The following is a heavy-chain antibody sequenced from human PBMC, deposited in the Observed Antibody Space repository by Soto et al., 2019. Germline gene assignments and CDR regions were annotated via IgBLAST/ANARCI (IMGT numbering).Heavy chain of an antibody. CDR1: GFTFTYYA. V-gene: IGHV3-23*01. CDR3: AKDRDYPRDQFHY. J-gene: IGHJ4*02. CDR2: ISANGQGI. D-gene: IGHD2-2*01. Sequence: GGSLRLSCPASGFTFTYYAFSWVRQAPGKGLEWVSAISANGQGIYYADSVRGRFTISRDNSKNTVFLHMDSLRAEDTAVYYCAKDRDYPRDQFHYWGQGTLVTVSS.